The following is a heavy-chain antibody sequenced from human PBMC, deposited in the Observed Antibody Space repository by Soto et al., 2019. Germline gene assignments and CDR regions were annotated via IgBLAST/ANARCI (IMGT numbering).Heavy chain of an antibody. CDR1: GGSFTSNNW. CDR2: IYRTGRT. J-gene: IGHJ4*02. Sequence: SETLSLTCAVSGGSFTSNNWWTWVRQPPGQGLEWIGEIYRTGRTNYNPSLKSRVTISLGKSESQFSLKVTSLTAADTAVYYCASRDPETSVDYWGQGNLVTVSS. CDR3: ASRDPETSVDY. V-gene: IGHV4-4*02. D-gene: IGHD1-26*01.